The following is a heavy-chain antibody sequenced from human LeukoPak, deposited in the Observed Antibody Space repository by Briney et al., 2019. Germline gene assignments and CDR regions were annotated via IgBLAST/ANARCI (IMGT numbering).Heavy chain of an antibody. CDR2: IKQDGSEK. CDR1: GFTFSSYW. CDR3: ARDGVVVVAGVNYYYYMDV. V-gene: IGHV3-7*01. J-gene: IGHJ6*03. Sequence: GGSLRLSCAASGFTFSSYWMSWVRQAPGKGLEWVANIKQDGSEKYYVDSVKGRFTISRDNAKNSLYLQMNSLRAEDTAVYYCARDGVVVVAGVNYYYYMDVWGKGTTVTVSS. D-gene: IGHD2-15*01.